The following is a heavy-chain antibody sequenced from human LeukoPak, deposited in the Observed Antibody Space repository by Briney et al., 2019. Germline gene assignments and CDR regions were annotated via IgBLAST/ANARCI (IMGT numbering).Heavy chain of an antibody. CDR1: GYTFTGYY. D-gene: IGHD3-10*01. CDR3: ARDPYGSGENWFDP. J-gene: IGHJ5*02. Sequence: ASVKVSCKASGYTFTGYYMHWVRQAPGQGLEWMGWINPNSGGTNYAQKFQGRVTMTRDTSISTAYMELSRLRSDDTAVYYCARDPYGSGENWFDPWGQGTLVTVSS. V-gene: IGHV1-2*02. CDR2: INPNSGGT.